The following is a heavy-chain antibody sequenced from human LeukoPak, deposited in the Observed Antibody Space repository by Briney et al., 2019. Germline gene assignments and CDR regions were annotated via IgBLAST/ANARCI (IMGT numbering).Heavy chain of an antibody. CDR2: INPNSGGT. D-gene: IGHD2-2*01. CDR3: ARLMPPVGKRSTPFNY. J-gene: IGHJ4*02. Sequence: ASVKVSCEASGYTFTGYYMHWVRQAPGQGLEWMGWINPNSGGTNYAQKFQGRVAMTRDTSISTAYMELSSLRSDDTAIYYCARLMPPVGKRSTPFNYWGQGTLVTVSS. CDR1: GYTFTGYY. V-gene: IGHV1-2*02.